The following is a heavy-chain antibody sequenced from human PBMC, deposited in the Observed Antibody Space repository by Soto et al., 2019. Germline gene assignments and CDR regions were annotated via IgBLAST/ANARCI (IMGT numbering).Heavy chain of an antibody. CDR1: GFTFSNYA. D-gene: IGHD6-13*01. V-gene: IGHV3-30-3*01. CDR2: ISFDGGTK. J-gene: IGHJ3*02. CDR3: ARRAAADVLSVAFDM. Sequence: QEHLVESGGGVVQPGRSLRLSCAASGFTFSNYAIHWVRQAPGKGLEWVALISFDGGTKYYADSVKGRFTRSRDNSKNTVSVEMNSRRDDDSAVYSCARRAAADVLSVAFDMWGPGTMVIVSS.